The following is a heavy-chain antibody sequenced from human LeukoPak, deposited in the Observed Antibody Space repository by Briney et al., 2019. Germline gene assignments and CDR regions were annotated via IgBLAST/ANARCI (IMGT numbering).Heavy chain of an antibody. D-gene: IGHD2-21*01. Sequence: SETLSLTCTVSGGSISSYCWSWVRQPPGKGLEWVGYIFTSGSTDYNPSLKSRVTMSVDASKNQLSMELRFLTAADTAVYYCATSHDVKTAPYDLWGQGTLVTVSS. CDR3: ATSHDVKTAPYDL. J-gene: IGHJ5*02. V-gene: IGHV4-4*09. CDR1: GGSISSYC. CDR2: IFTSGST.